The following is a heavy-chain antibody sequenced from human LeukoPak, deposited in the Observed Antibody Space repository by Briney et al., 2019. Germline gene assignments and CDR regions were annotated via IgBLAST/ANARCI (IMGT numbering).Heavy chain of an antibody. Sequence: GASVKVSRKASGYTFTSHGISWVRQAPGQGREWMGWISAYNGNTNYAQKLKGRVTMTTDTSTSTAYMELRSLRSDDTAVYYCARGYCTNGVCGAFDIWGQGTMVTVSS. CDR3: ARGYCTNGVCGAFDI. CDR1: GYTFTSHG. J-gene: IGHJ3*02. CDR2: ISAYNGNT. D-gene: IGHD2-8*01. V-gene: IGHV1-18*01.